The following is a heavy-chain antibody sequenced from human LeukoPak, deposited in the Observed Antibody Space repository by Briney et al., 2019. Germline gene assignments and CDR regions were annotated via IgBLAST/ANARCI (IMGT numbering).Heavy chain of an antibody. J-gene: IGHJ4*02. Sequence: GGSLRLSCAASGFTVSSNYMSWVRQAPGKGLEWVAVISYDGSNKYYADSVKGRFTISRDNSKNTLYLQINSLRAEDTAVYYCAASYDSSGYYELPRAWGQGTLVTVSS. V-gene: IGHV3-30*03. CDR3: AASYDSSGYYELPRA. CDR1: GFTVSSNY. D-gene: IGHD3-22*01. CDR2: ISYDGSNK.